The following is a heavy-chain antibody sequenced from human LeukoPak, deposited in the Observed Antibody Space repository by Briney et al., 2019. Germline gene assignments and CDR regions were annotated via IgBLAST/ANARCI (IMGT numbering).Heavy chain of an antibody. D-gene: IGHD2-8*02. CDR1: GFTFSSYS. Sequence: PGGSLRLSCVASGFTFSSYSLNWVRQAPGEGLEWVSYIGVSSSLVRYADSVKGRLTISRDNAKNSLYLQMDRLRAEDTAMYYCARDHWSPPSYWGQGTLVTVSS. CDR3: ARDHWSPPSY. V-gene: IGHV3-48*01. J-gene: IGHJ4*02. CDR2: IGVSSSLV.